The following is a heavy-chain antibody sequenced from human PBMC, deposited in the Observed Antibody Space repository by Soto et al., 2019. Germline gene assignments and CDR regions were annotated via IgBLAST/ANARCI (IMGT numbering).Heavy chain of an antibody. Sequence: GGSLRLSCAASGFTFSSYSMNWVRQAPGKGLEWVSYISSSSSTIYYADSVKGRFTISRDNAKNSLYLQMNSLRAEDTAVYYCARDRETDVVVPAAFEYWGQGTLVTVSS. CDR1: GFTFSSYS. CDR2: ISSSSSTI. CDR3: ARDRETDVVVPAAFEY. D-gene: IGHD2-2*01. J-gene: IGHJ4*02. V-gene: IGHV3-48*01.